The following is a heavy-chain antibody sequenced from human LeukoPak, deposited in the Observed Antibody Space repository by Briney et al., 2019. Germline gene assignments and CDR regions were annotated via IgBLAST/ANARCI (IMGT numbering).Heavy chain of an antibody. CDR3: ARAQPGIVGADDAFDI. CDR2: ISYDGSNK. Sequence: GGSLRLSCAASGFTFSSYAMHWVRQAPGKGLEWVAVISYDGSNKYYADSVKGRFTISRDNSKNTLYLQMNSLRAEDTAVYYCARAQPGIVGADDAFDIWGQGTMVTVSS. J-gene: IGHJ3*02. CDR1: GFTFSSYA. V-gene: IGHV3-30*14. D-gene: IGHD1-26*01.